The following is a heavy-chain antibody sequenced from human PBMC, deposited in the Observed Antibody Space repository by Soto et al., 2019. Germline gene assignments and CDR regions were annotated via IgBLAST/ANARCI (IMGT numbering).Heavy chain of an antibody. Sequence: EVQLVESGGGLVQPGGSLRLSCAASGFTFSAYSMNWVRQAPGKGLEWISYISSGSSTINSADSVKGRFTISRDNAKNSVFLEMTSLRDEDTAVYYCARYSAWAFDYWGRGTLVTVSS. V-gene: IGHV3-48*02. J-gene: IGHJ4*01. CDR3: ARYSAWAFDY. CDR2: ISSGSSTI. D-gene: IGHD6-19*01. CDR1: GFTFSAYS.